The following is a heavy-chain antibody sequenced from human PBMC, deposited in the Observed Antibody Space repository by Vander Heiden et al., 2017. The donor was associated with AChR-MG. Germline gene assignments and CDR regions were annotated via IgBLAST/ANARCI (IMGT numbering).Heavy chain of an antibody. J-gene: IGHJ4*02. D-gene: IGHD6-19*01. CDR1: GFTFSSYA. CDR2: ISYDGSNK. V-gene: IGHV3-30-3*01. CDR3: ASPGWFSFLGDSPYFDY. Sequence: QVQLVESGGGVVQPGRSLRLSCAASGFTFSSYAMHWVRQAPGKGLEWVAVISYDGSNKYYADSVKGRFTISRDNSKNTLYLQMNSLRAEDTAVYYCASPGWFSFLGDSPYFDYWGQGTLVTVSS.